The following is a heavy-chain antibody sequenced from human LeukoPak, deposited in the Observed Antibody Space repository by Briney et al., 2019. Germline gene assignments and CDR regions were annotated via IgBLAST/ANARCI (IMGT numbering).Heavy chain of an antibody. CDR2: INHSGST. D-gene: IGHD1-1*01. J-gene: IGHJ4*02. CDR1: GGSFSGYY. V-gene: IGHV4-34*01. CDR3: ARVPSHNPLSRNDY. Sequence: KPSETLSLTCAVYGGSFSGYYWSWIRQPPGKGLEWIGEINHSGSTNYNPSLKSRVTISVDTSKNQFSLKLSSVTAADTAVYYCARVPSHNPLSRNDYWGQGTLVTVSS.